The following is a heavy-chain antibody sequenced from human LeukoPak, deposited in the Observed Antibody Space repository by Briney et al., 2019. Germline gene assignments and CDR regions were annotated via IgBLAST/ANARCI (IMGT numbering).Heavy chain of an antibody. J-gene: IGHJ5*02. CDR2: ISYDGSNK. CDR3: ARDHNWSYGNGGFDP. V-gene: IGHV3-30-3*01. CDR1: GFTFSSYA. D-gene: IGHD1-7*01. Sequence: GGSLRLSCAASGFTFSSYAMHWVRQAPGKGLEWVAVISYDGSNKYYADSVKGRLTISRDNSKNTLYLQMNSLRAEDTAVLYCARDHNWSYGNGGFDPWGQGTLVTVSS.